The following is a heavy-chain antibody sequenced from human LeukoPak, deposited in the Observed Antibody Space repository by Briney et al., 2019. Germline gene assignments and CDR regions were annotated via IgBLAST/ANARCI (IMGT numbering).Heavy chain of an antibody. CDR2: IKKDGSEK. J-gene: IGHJ4*02. CDR1: GFTFSSYW. D-gene: IGHD6-19*01. Sequence: GGSLRLSCAASGFTFSSYWMSWVRQAPGKGLEGVANIKKDGSEKYYVDSVKGRFTISRDNAKNSLYLQMNSLRAEDRAVYYCARVAAVAGTGVDYFDYWGQGTLVTVSS. V-gene: IGHV3-7*01. CDR3: ARVAAVAGTGVDYFDY.